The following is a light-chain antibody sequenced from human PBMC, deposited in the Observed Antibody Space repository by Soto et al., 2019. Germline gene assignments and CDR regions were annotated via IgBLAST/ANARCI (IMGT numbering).Light chain of an antibody. V-gene: IGLV2-8*01. J-gene: IGLJ1*01. CDR3: SSYLGSNNFLVV. CDR2: EVT. Sequence: QSALTQPPSASGSPGQSVTISFTGTSSDVGGYNYVSWYQQHPGKAPKLMIYEVTKRPSGVPDRFSGSKSGNTASLTVSGLQAEDESDYYCSSYLGSNNFLVVFGTWTKLTVL. CDR1: SSDVGGYNY.